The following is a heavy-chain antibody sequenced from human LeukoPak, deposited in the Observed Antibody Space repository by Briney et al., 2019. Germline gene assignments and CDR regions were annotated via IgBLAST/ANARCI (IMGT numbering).Heavy chain of an antibody. V-gene: IGHV3-30*02. D-gene: IGHD1-1*01. J-gene: IGHJ4*02. CDR2: IRYDGSNK. CDR3: ARPQLERPTGYFDY. Sequence: PGGSLRLSCAAAGFTFSSYGMHWVRQAPGKGLEWAAFIRYDGSNKYYADSVKGRFTISRDNSKNTLYLQMNSLRAEDTAVYYCARPQLERPTGYFDYWGQGTLVTVSS. CDR1: GFTFSSYG.